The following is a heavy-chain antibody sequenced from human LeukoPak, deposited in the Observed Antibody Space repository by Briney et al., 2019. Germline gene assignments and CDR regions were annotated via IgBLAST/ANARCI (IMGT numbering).Heavy chain of an antibody. J-gene: IGHJ1*01. CDR3: ASSSWSSEYFHY. D-gene: IGHD6-13*01. CDR1: RFTFSSYA. Sequence: GGSLRLSCAASRFTFSSYAMSWVRQAPGKGLEWVSVFYSGGSTRYADSVKGRFTISRDNSKNTLYLQLNSLRAEDTAVYFCASSSWSSEYFHYWGQGTLVTVSS. V-gene: IGHV3-66*01. CDR2: FYSGGST.